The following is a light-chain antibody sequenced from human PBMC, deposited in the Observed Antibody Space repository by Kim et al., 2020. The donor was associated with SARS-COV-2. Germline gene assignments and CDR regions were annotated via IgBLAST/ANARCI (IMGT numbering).Light chain of an antibody. CDR3: QQYGNSPYT. CDR1: QSVRSSF. Sequence: LAPGERATLSRRASQSVRSSFLAWHQQRPGQAPRLLIYGASSRDTGIPDRFSGSGSGTDFTLTISRLEPEDFAVYYCQQYGNSPYTFGQGTKLEI. CDR2: GAS. J-gene: IGKJ2*01. V-gene: IGKV3-20*01.